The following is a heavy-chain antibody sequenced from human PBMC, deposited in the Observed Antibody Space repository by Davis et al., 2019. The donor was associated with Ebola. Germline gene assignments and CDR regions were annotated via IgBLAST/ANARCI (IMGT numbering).Heavy chain of an antibody. V-gene: IGHV4-39*02. CDR3: ARHQDSGTYSNPYDY. Sequence: MPSETLSLTCTVSGGSIGLNFYWAWLRQVPGRGLERIGSISTIGSTYYTPSLESRATISLDMSRNRFSLKLTSVTAADTAVYYCARHQDSGTYSNPYDYWGQGTLVTVSS. CDR2: ISTIGST. J-gene: IGHJ4*02. D-gene: IGHD1-26*01. CDR1: GGSIGLNFY.